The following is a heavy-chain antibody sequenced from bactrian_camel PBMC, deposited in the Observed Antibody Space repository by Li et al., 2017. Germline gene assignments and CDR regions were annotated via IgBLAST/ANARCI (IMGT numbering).Heavy chain of an antibody. D-gene: IGHD7*01. V-gene: IGHV3S55*01. CDR3: AVDSSFVTCD. CDR1: EFHFAKSD. Sequence: HVQLVESGGASVQAGGSLRLPCLAAEFHFAKSDMGWYRQAPGKKCEQVSTISSDGTVYYAPSVEGRFTISQGTAKTTVYLQMDNLKPEDTAVYYCAVDSSFVTCDGAQGTQVTVS. CDR2: ISSDGTV. J-gene: IGHJ4*01.